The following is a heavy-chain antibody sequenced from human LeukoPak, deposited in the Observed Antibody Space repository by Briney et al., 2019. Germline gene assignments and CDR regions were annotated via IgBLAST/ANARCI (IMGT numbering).Heavy chain of an antibody. D-gene: IGHD2-2*01. J-gene: IGHJ4*02. V-gene: IGHV4-61*09. CDR2: IYSSGST. CDR1: GDSVSSNSYY. CDR3: AREGGDLAYCTTTSCRNYFDY. Sequence: PSETLSLTCTVSGDSVSSNSYYWDWFRQPAGKGLEWIGHIYSSGSTNYNPFLRGRVTMSIDPSKNQFSLKLTSVTAADTAVYYCAREGGDLAYCTTTSCRNYFDYWGQGTLVTVSS.